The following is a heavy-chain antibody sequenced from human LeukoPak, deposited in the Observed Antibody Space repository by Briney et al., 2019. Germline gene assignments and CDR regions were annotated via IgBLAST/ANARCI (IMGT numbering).Heavy chain of an antibody. CDR1: GFTFSSYA. CDR3: AKGLGGYDYIWGSYRTFDY. J-gene: IGHJ4*02. V-gene: IGHV3-23*01. D-gene: IGHD3-16*02. Sequence: GGSLRLSCAASGFTFSSYAMSWVRQAPGKGLEWVSAISGSGGSTYYADSVKGRFTISRDNSKNTLYLQMNSLRAEDTAAYYCAKGLGGYDYIWGSYRTFDYWGQGTLVTVSS. CDR2: ISGSGGST.